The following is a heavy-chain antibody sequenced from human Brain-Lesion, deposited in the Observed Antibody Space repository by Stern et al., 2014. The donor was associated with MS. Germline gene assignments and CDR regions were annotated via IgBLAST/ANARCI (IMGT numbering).Heavy chain of an antibody. CDR1: GGSISSGGYY. CDR3: ARVGVYVQTGRFDP. V-gene: IGHV4-31*03. Sequence: QVQLVESGPGLVKPSQTLSLTCTVSGGSISSGGYYWSWIRQHPGKGLEWIGYIHYSGSTYYNSALKSRVTISRDTSKNQFSLNLNSVTAADTAVYYCARVGVYVQTGRFDPWGQGALVTVSS. J-gene: IGHJ5*02. CDR2: IHYSGST. D-gene: IGHD2-8*01.